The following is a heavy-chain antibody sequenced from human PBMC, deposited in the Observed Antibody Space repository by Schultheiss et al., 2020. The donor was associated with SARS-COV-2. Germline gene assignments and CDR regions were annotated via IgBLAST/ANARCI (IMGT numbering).Heavy chain of an antibody. D-gene: IGHD3-22*01. V-gene: IGHV3-23*01. CDR3: ARGPLTYYYDSSGYIFDY. J-gene: IGHJ4*02. CDR2: ISGSGGST. CDR1: GFTFSYYY. Sequence: GGSLRLSCSASGFTFSYYYMHWFRQAPGKGLEWVSVISGSGGSTYYADSVKGRFTISRDNSKNTLYLQMNSLRAEDTAVYYCARGPLTYYYDSSGYIFDYWGQGTLVTVSS.